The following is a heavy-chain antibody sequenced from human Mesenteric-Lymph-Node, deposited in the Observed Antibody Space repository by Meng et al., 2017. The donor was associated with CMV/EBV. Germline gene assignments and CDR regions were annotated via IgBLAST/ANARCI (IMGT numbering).Heavy chain of an antibody. D-gene: IGHD3-16*02. Sequence: GESLKISCAASGLTFTTYAMSWVRQAPGKGLEWVSVIGSGGTAYHGDSVKGRFTISRDNSKKTVYLQMNSLGAEDTAVYYCAKDIDSDYWGQGTLVTVSS. V-gene: IGHV3-23*01. J-gene: IGHJ4*02. CDR1: GLTFTTYA. CDR3: AKDIDSDY. CDR2: IGSGGTA.